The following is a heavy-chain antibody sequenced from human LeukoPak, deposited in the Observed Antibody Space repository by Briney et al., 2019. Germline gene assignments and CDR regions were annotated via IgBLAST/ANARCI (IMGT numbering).Heavy chain of an antibody. D-gene: IGHD1-1*01. CDR2: INHSGST. CDR1: GGSFSGYY. J-gene: IGHJ4*02. CDR3: ARGGGWGNWNDAVDY. V-gene: IGHV4-34*01. Sequence: PSETLSLTCAVYGGSFSGYYWSWIRQPPGKGLEWTGEINHSGSTNYNPSLKSRVTISVDTSKNQFSLKVNSVTAADTAVYYCARGGGWGNWNDAVDYWGQGTLVTVSS.